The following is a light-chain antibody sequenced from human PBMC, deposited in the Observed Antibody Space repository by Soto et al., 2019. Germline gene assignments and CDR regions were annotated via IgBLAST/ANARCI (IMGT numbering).Light chain of an antibody. CDR2: AAS. Sequence: LQMTQSPSSLSASVGDRVTVTCRASQSISSYLNWYQQKPGKAPKLLIYAASSLQSGVPSRFSGSGSGTDFTLTISSLQPEDFATYYCQQSYSTLFTFGPGTKVDIK. CDR3: QQSYSTLFT. V-gene: IGKV1-39*01. J-gene: IGKJ3*01. CDR1: QSISSY.